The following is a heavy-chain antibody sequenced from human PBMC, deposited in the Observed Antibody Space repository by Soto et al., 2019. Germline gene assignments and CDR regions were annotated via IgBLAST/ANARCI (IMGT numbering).Heavy chain of an antibody. CDR2: IYYSGST. CDR1: GGSLSSYY. Sequence: SETLSLTCVVSGGSLSSYYWSWIRQPPGKGLEWIGYIYYSGSTNYNPSLKSRVTISVDTSKNQFSLKLSSVTAADTAVYYCARVLGYCSGGSCYPNPAIYYYYGMDVWGQGTTVTVSS. D-gene: IGHD2-15*01. V-gene: IGHV4-59*01. J-gene: IGHJ6*02. CDR3: ARVLGYCSGGSCYPNPAIYYYYGMDV.